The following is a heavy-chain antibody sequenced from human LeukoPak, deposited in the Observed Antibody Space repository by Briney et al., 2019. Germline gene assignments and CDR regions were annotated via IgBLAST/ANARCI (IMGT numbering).Heavy chain of an antibody. V-gene: IGHV3-23*01. J-gene: IGHJ4*02. CDR1: GFTFSSYA. CDR3: AKGRERGIAAAVLSLPLDY. Sequence: PGGSLRLSCVASGFTFSSYAMSWVRQAPGKGLEWVSAISGSGGSTYYADSVKGRFTISRDNSKNTLYLQMNSLRAEDTAVYYCAKGRERGIAAAVLSLPLDYWGQGTLVTVSS. D-gene: IGHD6-13*01. CDR2: ISGSGGST.